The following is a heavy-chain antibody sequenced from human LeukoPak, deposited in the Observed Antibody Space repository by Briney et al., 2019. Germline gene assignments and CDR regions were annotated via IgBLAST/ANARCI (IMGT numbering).Heavy chain of an antibody. CDR2: IYTSGST. Sequence: PSETLSLTCTVSGGSISSYYWSWIRQPAGKGLEWIGRIYTSGSTNYNPSLKSRVTMSVDTSKNQFSLKLSSVTAADTAVYYCARELLPTNYYDSSGYSLRDIWGQGTMVTVSS. CDR1: GGSISSYY. CDR3: ARELLPTNYYDSSGYSLRDI. D-gene: IGHD3-22*01. V-gene: IGHV4-4*07. J-gene: IGHJ3*02.